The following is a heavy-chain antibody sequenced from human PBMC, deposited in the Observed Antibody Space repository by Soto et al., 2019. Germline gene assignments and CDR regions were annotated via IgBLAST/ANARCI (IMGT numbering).Heavy chain of an antibody. J-gene: IGHJ4*02. D-gene: IGHD2-15*01. CDR1: GGSFSGYY. V-gene: IGHV4-34*01. Sequence: SETLSLACAVYGGSFSGYYWTWIRQPPGTGLEWIGEINHSGSTNYNPSLKSRVTISVDTSKNQFSLKLTSVTAADTAVYYCARHSSVDYFHSWGQGALVTVSS. CDR3: ARHSSVDYFHS. CDR2: INHSGST.